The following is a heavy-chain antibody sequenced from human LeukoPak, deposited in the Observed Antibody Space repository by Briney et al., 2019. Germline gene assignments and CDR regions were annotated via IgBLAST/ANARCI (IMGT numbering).Heavy chain of an antibody. CDR3: ARGGVFQGYYQFDY. Sequence: SETLSLTCTVSGGSISSYYWSWIRQPPGKGLEWIGYIYYSGSTNYNPSLTSRVTISVDTSKNQFSLKLSSVTAADTAVYYCARGGVFQGYYQFDYWGQGTLVTVSS. CDR1: GGSISSYY. CDR2: IYYSGST. D-gene: IGHD3-22*01. V-gene: IGHV4-59*01. J-gene: IGHJ4*02.